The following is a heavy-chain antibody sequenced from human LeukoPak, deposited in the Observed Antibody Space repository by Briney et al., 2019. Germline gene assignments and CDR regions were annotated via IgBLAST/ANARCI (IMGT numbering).Heavy chain of an antibody. D-gene: IGHD5-18*01. CDR1: GGTFSSYA. V-gene: IGHV1-69*13. CDR3: ARALGYSYGAIDY. Sequence: SVKVSCKASGGTFSSYAISWVRQAPGQGLEWMGGIIPIFGTANYAQKFQGRVTITADESTSAAYMELSSLRSEDTAVYYCARALGYSYGAIDYWGQGTLVTVSS. CDR2: IIPIFGTA. J-gene: IGHJ4*02.